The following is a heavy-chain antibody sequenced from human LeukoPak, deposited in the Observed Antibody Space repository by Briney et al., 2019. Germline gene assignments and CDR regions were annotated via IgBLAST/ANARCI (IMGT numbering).Heavy chain of an antibody. CDR2: IYYSGST. Sequence: PSETLSLTCTVSGGSISSYYWSWIRQPPGKGLEWIGYIYYSGSTNCNPSLKSRVTISVDTSKNQFSLKLSSVTAADTAVYYCAREHSSSSVVTAISDAFDIWGQGTMVTVSS. CDR1: GGSISSYY. D-gene: IGHD2-21*02. J-gene: IGHJ3*02. CDR3: AREHSSSSVVTAISDAFDI. V-gene: IGHV4-59*01.